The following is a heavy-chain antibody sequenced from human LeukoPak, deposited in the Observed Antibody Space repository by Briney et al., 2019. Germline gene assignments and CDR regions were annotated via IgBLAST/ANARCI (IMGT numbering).Heavy chain of an antibody. J-gene: IGHJ6*02. V-gene: IGHV3-21*04. Sequence: GGSLRLSCAASGFTLSSYSMNWVRQAPGKGLEWVSSISRSSDYIYYADSVKGRFTISRDNSKNTLYLQMNSLRAEDTAVYYCAKDLQLWEAYYYYGMDVWGQGTTVTVSS. D-gene: IGHD5-18*01. CDR3: AKDLQLWEAYYYYGMDV. CDR2: ISRSSDYI. CDR1: GFTLSSYS.